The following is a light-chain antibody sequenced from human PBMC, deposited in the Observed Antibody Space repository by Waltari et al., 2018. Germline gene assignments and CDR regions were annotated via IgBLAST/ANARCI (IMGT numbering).Light chain of an antibody. CDR2: DTS. CDR1: QSVNSY. V-gene: IGKV3-11*01. Sequence: EIVLTQSPVTLSLSPGERATLSCRASQSVNSYLAWYQQKRGQPPRLLIYDTSNRATGIPARVSGSGSGTDFTLTISSLEPDDFAVYFCQLRIKWPPEITFGQGTRLEIK. CDR3: QLRIKWPPEIT. J-gene: IGKJ5*01.